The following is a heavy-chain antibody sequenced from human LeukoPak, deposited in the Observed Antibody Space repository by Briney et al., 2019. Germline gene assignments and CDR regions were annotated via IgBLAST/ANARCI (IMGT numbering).Heavy chain of an antibody. CDR2: IIPMFGTA. D-gene: IGHD6-6*01. J-gene: IGHJ4*02. Sequence: ASVKVSCKASGVTFSSYAISWVRQAPGQGLEWMGGIIPMFGTANYAQKFQGRVTITADESTSTAYMELSSLRSEDTAVYYCARDKGTSYLSSFDYWGQGTLVTVSS. CDR1: GVTFSSYA. V-gene: IGHV1-69*13. CDR3: ARDKGTSYLSSFDY.